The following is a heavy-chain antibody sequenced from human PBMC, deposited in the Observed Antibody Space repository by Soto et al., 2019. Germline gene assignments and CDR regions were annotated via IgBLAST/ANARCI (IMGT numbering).Heavy chain of an antibody. Sequence: GGSLRLSCAASGFTFSSYSMNWVRLAPGKGLEWVSSISSSSSYIYYADSVKGRFTISRDNAKNSLYLQMNSLRAEDTAVYYCARDRGRYDILTGYPIDYWGQGTLVTVSS. CDR1: GFTFSSYS. CDR3: ARDRGRYDILTGYPIDY. CDR2: ISSSSSYI. V-gene: IGHV3-21*01. J-gene: IGHJ4*02. D-gene: IGHD3-9*01.